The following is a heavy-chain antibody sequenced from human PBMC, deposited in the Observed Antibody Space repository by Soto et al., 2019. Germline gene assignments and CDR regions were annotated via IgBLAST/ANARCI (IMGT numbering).Heavy chain of an antibody. CDR1: GGTFDNYV. CDR2: IIPCSETT. D-gene: IGHD3-3*02. J-gene: IGHJ4*02. CDR3: ARRHVSYIHFLRFDD. V-gene: IGHV1-69*01. Sequence: QVLLVQSGAEAKRPGSSVKVSCKASGGTFDNYVLNWVRQAPGQGLEWVGGIIPCSETTNYAQKFQGRLTLIADANIVYMELSSLRSDDTAIYYCARRHVSYIHFLRFDDWGQGTLVTVSS.